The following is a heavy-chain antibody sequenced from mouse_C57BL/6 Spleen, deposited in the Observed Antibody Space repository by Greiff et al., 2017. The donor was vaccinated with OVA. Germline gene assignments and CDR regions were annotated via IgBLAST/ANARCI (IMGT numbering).Heavy chain of an antibody. D-gene: IGHD1-1*01. J-gene: IGHJ2*01. CDR1: GYSITSGYY. CDR2: ISYDGSN. Sequence: ESGPGLVKPSQSLSLTCSVPGYSITSGYYWNWIRQFPGNKLEWVGYISYDGSNNYNPSLKNRISIPRDTSKNQFFLKLNSVTTEDTATYYCAREGLYYGSSYEDYWGQGTTLTVSS. CDR3: AREGLYYGSSYEDY. V-gene: IGHV3-6*01.